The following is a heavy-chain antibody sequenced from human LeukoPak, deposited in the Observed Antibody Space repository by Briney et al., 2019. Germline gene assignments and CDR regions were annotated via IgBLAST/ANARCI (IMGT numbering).Heavy chain of an antibody. CDR1: GFTFSSYA. CDR2: ISGSGGST. V-gene: IGHV3-23*01. J-gene: IGHJ4*02. Sequence: GGSLRLSCAASGFTFSSYAMSWVRQAPGKGLEWVSAISGSGGSTYYADSVKGRFTISRDNSKNTLYLQMNSLRAEDTAVYYCAKDHVVRGVITPQDYWGQGTLVTVSS. D-gene: IGHD3-10*01. CDR3: AKDHVVRGVITPQDY.